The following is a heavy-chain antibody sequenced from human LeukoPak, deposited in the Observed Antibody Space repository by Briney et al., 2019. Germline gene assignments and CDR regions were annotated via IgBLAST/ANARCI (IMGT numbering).Heavy chain of an antibody. CDR2: INTVGGTT. CDR3: ARVASGNWNWFDH. CDR1: GFTFSSYW. V-gene: IGHV3-74*01. J-gene: IGHJ5*02. D-gene: IGHD1-1*01. Sequence: GGSLRLFCAASGFTFSSYWMHWVRQAPGKGLVWVSRINTVGGTTTYAESVKGVFTISRDNAKSTLYLQMSSLRAEDTAMYYCARVASGNWNWFDHGGQATLVTVSS.